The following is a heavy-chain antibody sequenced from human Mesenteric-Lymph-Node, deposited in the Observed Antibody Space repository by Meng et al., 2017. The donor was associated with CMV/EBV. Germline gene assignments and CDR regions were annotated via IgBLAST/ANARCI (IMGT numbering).Heavy chain of an antibody. J-gene: IGHJ4*02. D-gene: IGHD3-3*01. CDR2: ISPYNGNT. CDR1: GYTFRSYG. V-gene: IGHV1-18*01. Sequence: SGYTFRSYGISWVRQAPGQGLEWMGWISPYNGNTNYAQNLQGRVTMTADTYTSTAYMELRSLRSDDTAVYYCARDGQWDFWSGFHDYWGQGTLVTVSS. CDR3: ARDGQWDFWSGFHDY.